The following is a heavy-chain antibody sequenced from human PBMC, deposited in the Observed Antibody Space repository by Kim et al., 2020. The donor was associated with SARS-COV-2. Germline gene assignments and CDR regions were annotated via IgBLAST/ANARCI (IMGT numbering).Heavy chain of an antibody. Sequence: GGSLRLSCAASGFIFSDYFFHWIRQAPGQGMEWIASIDSAGSLIYYAGSVKGRFTISSDNTKNSLFLHMTSLRADDTAVYYCARERCSGGACYDYFDSWGQGTLVSVSS. CDR1: GFIFSDYF. V-gene: IGHV3-11*01. CDR2: IDSAGSLI. CDR3: ARERCSGGACYDYFDS. D-gene: IGHD2-15*01. J-gene: IGHJ4*02.